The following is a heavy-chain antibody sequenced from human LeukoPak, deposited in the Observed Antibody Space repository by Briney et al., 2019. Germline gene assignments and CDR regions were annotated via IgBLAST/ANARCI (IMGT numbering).Heavy chain of an antibody. J-gene: IGHJ5*02. CDR3: ARGPYTIYGDYVFINWFDP. Sequence: SETLSLTCSFSGYSISSGYYWGWIRQPPGQGLEWIGNIYHSGSTYYNPSLKSRITISIDTSKNQFSLKLSSVTAADTAVYYCARGPYTIYGDYVFINWFDPWGQGTLVTVSS. CDR2: IYHSGST. V-gene: IGHV4-38-2*02. CDR1: GYSISSGYY. D-gene: IGHD4-17*01.